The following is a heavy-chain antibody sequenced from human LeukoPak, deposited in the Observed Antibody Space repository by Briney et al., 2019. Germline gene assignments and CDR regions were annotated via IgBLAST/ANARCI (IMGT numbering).Heavy chain of an antibody. V-gene: IGHV3-23*01. Sequence: GGSLRLSCAASGFTFRSYAMTWVRQAPGKGLEWVSAISNSGVSTYYADSVKGRFTISRDNSKNTLYLQMNSLRAEDTAVYYCASGGIDAFDIWGQGTMVTVSS. CDR2: ISNSGVST. CDR1: GFTFRSYA. J-gene: IGHJ3*02. D-gene: IGHD2-15*01. CDR3: ASGGIDAFDI.